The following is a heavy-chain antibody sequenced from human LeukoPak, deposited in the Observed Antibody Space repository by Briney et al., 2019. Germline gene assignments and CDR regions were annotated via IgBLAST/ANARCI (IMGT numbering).Heavy chain of an antibody. J-gene: IGHJ4*02. V-gene: IGHV4-61*02. CDR3: ARAKWSGNHIDY. Sequence: SETLSLTCTVSGGSISSGSYYWSWIRQPAGKGLEWIGRIYTSGSTNYNPSLKSRVTISVDTSKNQFSLKLSSETAADTAVYYCARAKWSGNHIDYWGQGTLVTVSS. D-gene: IGHD3-3*01. CDR1: GGSISSGSYY. CDR2: IYTSGST.